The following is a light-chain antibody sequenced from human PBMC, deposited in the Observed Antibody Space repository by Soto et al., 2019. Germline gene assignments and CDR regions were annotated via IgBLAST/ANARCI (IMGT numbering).Light chain of an antibody. J-gene: IGKJ5*01. CDR2: AVS. CDR1: QDIDNS. Sequence: IQLTQAPSSLSASVGETVTITCRASQDIDNSLNWYQHQPGKAPNLLIYAVSFLETGVPSSFSGRGSGTVFSLTINSLQADDFATYYCQQHDGRPTMPFGQGTRLDIK. V-gene: IGKV1-33*01. CDR3: QQHDGRPTMP.